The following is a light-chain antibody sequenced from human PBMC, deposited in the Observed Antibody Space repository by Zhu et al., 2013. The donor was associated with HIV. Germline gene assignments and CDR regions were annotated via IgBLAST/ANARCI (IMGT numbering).Light chain of an antibody. V-gene: IGKV4-1*01. CDR1: QSVLYSSNNKNF. CDR2: WAS. Sequence: DIVMTQSPDSLAVSLGERATINCKSSQSVLYSSNNKNFLAWYQQKPGQAPNLLIYWASTRESGVPDRFSGSGSGTDFTLTINSLQAEDVAVYYCQQYYTAWTFGQGTKVEIK. J-gene: IGKJ1*01. CDR3: QQYYTAWT.